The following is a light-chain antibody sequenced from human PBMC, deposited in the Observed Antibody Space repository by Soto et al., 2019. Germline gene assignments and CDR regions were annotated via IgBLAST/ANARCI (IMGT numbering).Light chain of an antibody. V-gene: IGKV3-15*01. CDR3: QQYNNFWT. CDR1: QSVSSN. Sequence: ERVMTQSPATLSVSPGERATLSCRASQSVSSNLAWYQQKPGQAPRLLIYGASTRATGIPARFSGSGSGTEFTLTISSLQSEDFAVYYCQQYNNFWTFGQGTKVEIK. J-gene: IGKJ1*01. CDR2: GAS.